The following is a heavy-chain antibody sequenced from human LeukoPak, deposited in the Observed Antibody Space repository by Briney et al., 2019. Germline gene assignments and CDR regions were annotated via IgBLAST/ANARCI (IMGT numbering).Heavy chain of an antibody. D-gene: IGHD1-26*01. CDR3: ARYAIDGYSDV. CDR2: ISGYNAAT. V-gene: IGHV1-18*04. CDR1: GYTFTSYY. J-gene: IGHJ4*02. Sequence: GASVKVSCKASGYTFTSYYMHWVRQAPGQGLEWMGWISGYNAATDYAQKIRGRVTMTIDTSTSTAYLDLSNLRSDDTAVYYCARYAIDGYSDVWGQGTLVTVSS.